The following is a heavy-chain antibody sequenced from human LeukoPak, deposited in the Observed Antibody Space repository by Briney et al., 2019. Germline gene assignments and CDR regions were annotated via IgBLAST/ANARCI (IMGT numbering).Heavy chain of an antibody. V-gene: IGHV3-23*01. CDR3: AKARNSDYRFGFDI. CDR2: ISGSGGST. J-gene: IGHJ3*02. CDR1: RFTFSNYG. Sequence: GGSLRLSCAVARFTFSNYGMSWVRQAPGKGLEWVSGISGSGGSTYYADSVKGRFTFFGDNSRNTLYLQMSSLRVEDTAVYYCAKARNSDYRFGFDIWGQGTMVTVPS. D-gene: IGHD4-11*01.